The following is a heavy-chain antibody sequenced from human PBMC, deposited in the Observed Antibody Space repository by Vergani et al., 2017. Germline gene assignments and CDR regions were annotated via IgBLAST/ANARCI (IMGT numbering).Heavy chain of an antibody. V-gene: IGHV5-51*03. CDR1: GYSITNYW. J-gene: IGHJ5*02. CDR3: AKTHDFSSLYSSYNWFDP. CDR2: IYAGDSDV. Sequence: EVQLVQSGAEVKKPGASLKISCQGSGYSITNYWIAWVRQRPGKGLEWMGIIYAGDSDVRYSPSFQGQVTMSVDKSLSTAYLQWSSLKASDTATYYCAKTHDFSSLYSSYNWFDPWGQGTQVTDSS. D-gene: IGHD3-3*01.